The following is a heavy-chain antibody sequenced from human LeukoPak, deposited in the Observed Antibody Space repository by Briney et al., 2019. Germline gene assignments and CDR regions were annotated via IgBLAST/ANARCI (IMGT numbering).Heavy chain of an antibody. D-gene: IGHD3-22*01. CDR2: ISGSGGST. CDR3: AKGGYYDSSGYYSD. V-gene: IGHV3-23*01. Sequence: PGGSLRLSCAASGFTFSSYAMSWVRQAPGKGLELVSAISGSGGSTYYADSVKGRFTISRDKSKNTLYLQMNSMRDEDTAVYYCAKGGYYDSSGYYSDWGQGTLVTVSS. CDR1: GFTFSSYA. J-gene: IGHJ4*02.